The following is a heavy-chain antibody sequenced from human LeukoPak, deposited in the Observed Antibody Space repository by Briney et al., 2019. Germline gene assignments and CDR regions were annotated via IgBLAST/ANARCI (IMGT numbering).Heavy chain of an antibody. J-gene: IGHJ4*02. CDR2: ISAYNGNT. CDR1: GYTFTSYG. CDR3: ARDFWSGLKTSTDY. D-gene: IGHD3-3*01. V-gene: IGHV1-18*01. Sequence: ASVTVSCKASGYTFTSYGISWVRQAPGQGLEWMGWISAYNGNTNYAQKLQGRDTMTTDTSTSTAYMELRSLRSDDTAVYYCARDFWSGLKTSTDYWGQGTLVTVSS.